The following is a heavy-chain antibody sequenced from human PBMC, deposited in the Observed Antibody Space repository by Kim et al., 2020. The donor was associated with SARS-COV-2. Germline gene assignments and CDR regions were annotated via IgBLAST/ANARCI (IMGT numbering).Heavy chain of an antibody. CDR2: IYNSGST. Sequence: SETLSLTCTVSGVSISSPSYFWSWIRQHSGKGLEWIGYIYNSGSTYYNPSLESRATLSVDTSKNQFSLKLTSVTAADTAVYYCAKDDHGDYIMDDWGQRTLVTVSS. V-gene: IGHV4-31*03. CDR3: AKDDHGDYIMDD. J-gene: IGHJ4*02. CDR1: GVSISSPSYF. D-gene: IGHD4-17*01.